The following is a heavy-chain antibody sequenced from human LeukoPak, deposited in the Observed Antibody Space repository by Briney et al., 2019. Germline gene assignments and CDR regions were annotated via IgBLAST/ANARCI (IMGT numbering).Heavy chain of an antibody. D-gene: IGHD6-19*01. V-gene: IGHV4-34*01. CDR2: INHSGST. CDR1: GGSISSYY. J-gene: IGHJ6*03. Sequence: PSETLSLTCTVSGGSISSYYWSWIRQPPGKGLEWIGEINHSGSTNYNPSLKSRVTISVDTSKNQFSLKLSSVTAADTAVYYCARGRYSSGWYPYYYYMDVWGKGTTVTVSS. CDR3: ARGRYSSGWYPYYYYMDV.